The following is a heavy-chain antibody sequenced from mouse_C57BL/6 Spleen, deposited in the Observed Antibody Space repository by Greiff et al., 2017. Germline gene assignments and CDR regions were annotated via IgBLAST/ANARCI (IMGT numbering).Heavy chain of an antibody. V-gene: IGHV1-64*01. J-gene: IGHJ4*01. Sequence: QVQLQQLGAELVKPGASVMLSCKASGYTFTSYWMHWVKQRPGQGLEWIGMIHPNSGSTNYNEKFKSKATLTVDKSSSTAYMKLSSLTSEDSAVYYCASIYYDYNSDAMDYWGQGTSVTVAS. D-gene: IGHD2-4*01. CDR2: IHPNSGST. CDR1: GYTFTSYW. CDR3: ASIYYDYNSDAMDY.